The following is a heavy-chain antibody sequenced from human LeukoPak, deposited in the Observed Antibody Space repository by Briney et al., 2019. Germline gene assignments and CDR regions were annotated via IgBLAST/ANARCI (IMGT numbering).Heavy chain of an antibody. V-gene: IGHV3-21*01. D-gene: IGHD3-22*01. J-gene: IGHJ4*02. CDR1: GFTFSSYS. CDR2: ISSSSSYI. CDR3: ASSGYYDSSGYYYVGY. Sequence: GGSLRLSCAASGFTFSSYSMNWVRQAPGKGLEWVSSISSSSSYIHYADSVKGRFTISRDNAKNSLYLQMNSLRAEDTAVYYCASSGYYDSSGYYYVGYWGQGTLVTVSS.